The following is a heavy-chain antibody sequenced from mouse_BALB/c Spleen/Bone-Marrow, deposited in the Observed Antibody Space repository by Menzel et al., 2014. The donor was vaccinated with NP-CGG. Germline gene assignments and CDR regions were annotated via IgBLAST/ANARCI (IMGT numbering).Heavy chain of an antibody. V-gene: IGHV5-9-3*01. Sequence: EVQGVESGGGLVKPGGSLKLSCAAPGFTFSSYAMSWVRQTPEKRLEWVATISSGGSYTYYPDSVKGRFTISRDNAKNTLYLQMSSLRSEDTAMYYCARPPYYGSSEWYFDVWGAGTTVTVSS. J-gene: IGHJ1*01. CDR3: ARPPYYGSSEWYFDV. CDR2: ISSGGSYT. D-gene: IGHD1-1*01. CDR1: GFTFSSYA.